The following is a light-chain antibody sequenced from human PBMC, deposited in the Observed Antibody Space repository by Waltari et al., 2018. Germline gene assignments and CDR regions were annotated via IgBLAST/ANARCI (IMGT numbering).Light chain of an antibody. Sequence: EIVMTQSPATLSLSPGERATLPCRASQTVSNTLAWYQQKPGQAPRLLIYGASGRATGIPDRFSGSGSGTEFTLTISSLEPEDVAVYYCQQNSDWPRTFGQGTKVEIK. CDR2: GAS. CDR3: QQNSDWPRT. J-gene: IGKJ1*01. CDR1: QTVSNT. V-gene: IGKV3D-15*01.